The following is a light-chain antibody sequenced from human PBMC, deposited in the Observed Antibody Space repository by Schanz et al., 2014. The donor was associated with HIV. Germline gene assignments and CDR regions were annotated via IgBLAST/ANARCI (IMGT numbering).Light chain of an antibody. J-gene: IGLJ2*01. CDR3: SSYRSSTTVP. Sequence: QSVLTQPPSASGSPGQSVTISCTGTSSDVGGYNYVSWYQQHPGKAPKLMIYEVSKRPSGVPDRFSGSKSGNTASLTISGLQAEDEADYYCSSYRSSTTVPFGGGTKLTVL. V-gene: IGLV2-8*01. CDR2: EVS. CDR1: SSDVGGYNY.